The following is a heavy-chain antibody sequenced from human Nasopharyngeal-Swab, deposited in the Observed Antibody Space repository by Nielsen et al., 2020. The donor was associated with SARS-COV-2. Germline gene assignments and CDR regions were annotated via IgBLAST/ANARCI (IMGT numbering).Heavy chain of an antibody. Sequence: SETLSLTCTVSGGSISSSSYYWTWIRQPPGKGLEWIGYIHYSGSANYNPSLKSRVTISLDTSKDQFSLKLRSVTAADTAVYYCARRRDDFDFWGQGTLVTVSS. J-gene: IGHJ4*02. CDR1: GGSISSSSYY. CDR3: ARRRDDFDF. CDR2: IHYSGSA. V-gene: IGHV4-61*01.